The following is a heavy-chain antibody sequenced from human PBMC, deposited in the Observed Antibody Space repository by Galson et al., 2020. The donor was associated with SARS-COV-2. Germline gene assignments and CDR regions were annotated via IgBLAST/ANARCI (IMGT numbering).Heavy chain of an antibody. CDR2: IWYDGSNK. V-gene: IGHV3-33*01. J-gene: IGHJ3*02. Sequence: TGGSLRLSCEASGFTFSTYGMDWVRQAPGKGLEWVAVIWYDGSNKYYADSVKGRFTISGDNSKNTLYLQINSLRAEYTAVYYCVRGSSSPAFDIWGQGTMVTVSS. D-gene: IGHD3-10*01. CDR3: VRGSSSPAFDI. CDR1: GFTFSTYG.